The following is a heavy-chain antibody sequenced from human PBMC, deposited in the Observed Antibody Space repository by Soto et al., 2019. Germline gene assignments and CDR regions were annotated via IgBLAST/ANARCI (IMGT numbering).Heavy chain of an antibody. D-gene: IGHD4-17*01. Sequence: HPGRFLRLSCVASGFAFSTYGMNWVSQAPGMWLEWVSYISASDTTIYYTDSVRGRFIISRDNAKNSLYLHMNSLRDDDTAVYYCARDRVTVTNYVGEDYGIDAWGQRTAFTVSS. CDR3: ARDRVTVTNYVGEDYGIDA. CDR1: GFAFSTYG. CDR2: ISASDTTI. V-gene: IGHV3-48*02. J-gene: IGHJ6*02.